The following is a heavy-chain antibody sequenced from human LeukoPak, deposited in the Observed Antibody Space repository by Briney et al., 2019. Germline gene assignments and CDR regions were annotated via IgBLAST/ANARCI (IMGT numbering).Heavy chain of an antibody. Sequence: ASVKVSCKASGYTFTRSYMHWVRQAPGQGLEWMGIINPSGGSTSYAQKFQGRVTMTTDTSTSTVYMELSSLRSEDTAVYYCARDTAYDSSAYGPFDPWGQGTLVTVSS. V-gene: IGHV1-46*01. CDR3: ARDTAYDSSAYGPFDP. D-gene: IGHD3-22*01. J-gene: IGHJ5*02. CDR1: GYTFTRSY. CDR2: INPSGGST.